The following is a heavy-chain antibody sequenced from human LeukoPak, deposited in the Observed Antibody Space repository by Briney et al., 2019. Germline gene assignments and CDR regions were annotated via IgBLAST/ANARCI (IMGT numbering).Heavy chain of an antibody. Sequence: GGSLRLSCAASGFTFSSYSMNWVRQAPGKGLEWVSSISSSSSYIYYADSVKGRFTISRDNAKNSLYLQMNNLRAEDTAVYYCARDPSVWGSYRHDYWGQGTLVTVSS. J-gene: IGHJ4*02. D-gene: IGHD3-16*02. V-gene: IGHV3-21*01. CDR1: GFTFSSYS. CDR2: ISSSSSYI. CDR3: ARDPSVWGSYRHDY.